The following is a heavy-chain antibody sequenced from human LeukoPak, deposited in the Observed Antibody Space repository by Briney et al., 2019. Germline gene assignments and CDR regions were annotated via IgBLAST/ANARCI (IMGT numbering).Heavy chain of an antibody. CDR3: ASFGRRDGYNPYYFDY. CDR2: IYYSGST. J-gene: IGHJ4*02. CDR1: GGSISSSGYY. V-gene: IGHV4-39*07. Sequence: SETLSLTCTVSGGSISSSGYYWGWIRQPPGKGLEWIGNIYYSGSTYYNPSLKSRVTITVDTSKNQFSLKLSSVTAADTAVYYCASFGRRDGYNPYYFDYWGQGSLVTVSS. D-gene: IGHD5-24*01.